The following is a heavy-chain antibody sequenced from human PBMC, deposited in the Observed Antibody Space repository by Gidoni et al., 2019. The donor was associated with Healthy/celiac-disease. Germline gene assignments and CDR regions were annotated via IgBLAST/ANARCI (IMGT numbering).Heavy chain of an antibody. CDR1: GFTFSSYG. V-gene: IGHV3-30*18. CDR2: ISYDGSNK. J-gene: IGHJ4*02. Sequence: QVQLVESGGGVVQPGRSLRLSCAASGFTFSSYGMHWVRQAPGKGLEWVAVISYDGSNKYYADSVKCRFTISRDNSKNTLYLQMNSLRAEDTAVYYCAKDGDGSGWYYFDYWGQGTLVTVSS. D-gene: IGHD6-19*01. CDR3: AKDGDGSGWYYFDY.